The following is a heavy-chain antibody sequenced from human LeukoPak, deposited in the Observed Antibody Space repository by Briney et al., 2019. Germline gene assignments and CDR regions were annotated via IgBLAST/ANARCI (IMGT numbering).Heavy chain of an antibody. CDR3: ARSRGAAYFDY. V-gene: IGHV1-2*06. D-gene: IGHD6-25*01. CDR2: IIPNSGGT. Sequence: PWASVKVSCKASGYTFTGYYMHWVRQAPGQGFEWMGRIIPNSGGTNYAQKFQGRVTMTRDTSISTAYMELSRLRSDDTAVYYCARSRGAAYFDYWGQGTLVTVSS. J-gene: IGHJ4*02. CDR1: GYTFTGYY.